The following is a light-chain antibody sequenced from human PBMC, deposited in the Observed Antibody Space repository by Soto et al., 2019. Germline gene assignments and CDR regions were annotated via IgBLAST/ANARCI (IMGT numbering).Light chain of an antibody. CDR2: AAS. J-gene: IGKJ5*01. CDR1: QIISNY. Sequence: TRYQATLTLSPGERANLSWTARQIISNYLIWYQRKPGQAPRLPIYAASNRATCIPARFSGSGSGAEFSLMISCLEPEDVAVYYWQQYGSASTFGQGTRLEIK. V-gene: IGKV3-11*01. CDR3: QQYGSAST.